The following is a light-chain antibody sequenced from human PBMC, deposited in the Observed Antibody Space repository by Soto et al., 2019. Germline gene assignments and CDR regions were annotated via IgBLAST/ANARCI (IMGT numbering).Light chain of an antibody. Sequence: ETVLTQSPGTLSLSPGERATLACSASQSLSRNFLAWYQQKPGQAPRLLIYGVSSRAAGIPDRFSGSGSGTDFTLTISRLEPEDFAVYYCQQYGNSPQTFGQGTKVDI. V-gene: IGKV3-20*01. CDR1: QSLSRNF. J-gene: IGKJ1*01. CDR3: QQYGNSPQT. CDR2: GVS.